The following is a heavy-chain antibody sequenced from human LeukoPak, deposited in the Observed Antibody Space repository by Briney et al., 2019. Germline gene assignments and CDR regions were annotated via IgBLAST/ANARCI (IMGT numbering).Heavy chain of an antibody. D-gene: IGHD3-10*01. CDR3: AKATYYYGSGPFDP. CDR1: GFTFRNYG. Sequence: GGSLRLSCAASGFTFRNYGMTWVRQAPGKGLEWVSGISWNSGSIGYADSVKGRFTISRDNAKNSLYLQMNSLRAEDTALYYCAKATYYYGSGPFDPWGQGTLVTVSS. J-gene: IGHJ5*02. CDR2: ISWNSGSI. V-gene: IGHV3-9*01.